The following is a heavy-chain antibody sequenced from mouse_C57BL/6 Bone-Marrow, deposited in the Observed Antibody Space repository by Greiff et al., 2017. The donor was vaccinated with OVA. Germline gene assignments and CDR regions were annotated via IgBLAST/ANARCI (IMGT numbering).Heavy chain of an antibody. J-gene: IGHJ2*01. CDR1: GYTFTDYA. V-gene: IGHV1-15*01. D-gene: IGHD2-5*01. Sequence: QVQLQQSGAELVRPGASVTLSCKASGYTFTDYAMHWVKQTPVHGLEWIGALDPETGGTAYTQKFKGKAILTADKSSSTAYMELRSLTSEDSAVDYCTRLSNYPYYLDYWGQGTTLTGSS. CDR3: TRLSNYPYYLDY. CDR2: LDPETGGT.